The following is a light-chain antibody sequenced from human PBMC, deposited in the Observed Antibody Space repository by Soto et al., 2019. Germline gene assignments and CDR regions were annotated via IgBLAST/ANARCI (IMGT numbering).Light chain of an antibody. Sequence: QSALTQPPSASGSPGQSVTISCTGTSRDVGGYNYVSWYQQHPGKAPKLIIYDVSKRPSGVTNRFSGSKSGNTASLTVSGLPAEDEADYYCRSYTGNREVFGGGTKLTVL. V-gene: IGLV2-8*01. CDR1: SRDVGGYNY. CDR2: DVS. CDR3: RSYTGNREV. J-gene: IGLJ2*01.